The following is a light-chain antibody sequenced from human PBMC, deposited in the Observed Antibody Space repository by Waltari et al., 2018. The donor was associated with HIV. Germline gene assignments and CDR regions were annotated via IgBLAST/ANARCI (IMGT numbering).Light chain of an antibody. CDR2: GAS. Sequence: ELVLTQSPDTLSLSPGESATLSCRASQSFSAKDLAWYQQKPGQAPRLLIYGASSRATGIPDRFSGSGSGADYTLTINRLEPEDFAVYYCQQYDIPPWTFGQGTKV. V-gene: IGKV3-20*01. J-gene: IGKJ1*01. CDR3: QQYDIPPWT. CDR1: QSFSAKD.